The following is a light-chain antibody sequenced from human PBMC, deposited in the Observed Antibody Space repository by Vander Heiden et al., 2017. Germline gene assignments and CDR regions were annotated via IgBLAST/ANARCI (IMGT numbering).Light chain of an antibody. J-gene: IGKJ1*01. CDR1: QSVSSSY. V-gene: IGKV3-20*01. CDR2: GAS. Sequence: EIVLTHSPGTLSFSPGERATLSCRASQSVSSSYLAWYQQKPGQAPRLLIYGASSRATGIPDRFSGSGSGTDFTLTISRLEPEDFAVYYCQQYGSSPPWTFGQGTKVEIK. CDR3: QQYGSSPPWT.